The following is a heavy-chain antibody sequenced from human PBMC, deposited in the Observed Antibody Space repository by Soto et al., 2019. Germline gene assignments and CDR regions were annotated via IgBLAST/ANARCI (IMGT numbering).Heavy chain of an antibody. J-gene: IGHJ4*02. D-gene: IGHD2-15*01. CDR1: GFTFSSYG. V-gene: IGHV3-30*18. Sequence: GGSLRLSCAASGFTFSSYGMHWVRQAPGKGLEWVAVISYDGSNKYYADSVKGRFTISRDNSKNTLYLQMNSLRAEDTAVYYCAKDLLGYCSGGRCYCFDYWGQGTLVTVSS. CDR2: ISYDGSNK. CDR3: AKDLLGYCSGGRCYCFDY.